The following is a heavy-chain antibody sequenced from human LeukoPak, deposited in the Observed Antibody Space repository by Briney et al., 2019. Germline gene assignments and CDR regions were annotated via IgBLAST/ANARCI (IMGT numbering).Heavy chain of an antibody. J-gene: IGHJ4*02. Sequence: PSETLSLTCTVSGGSISSYYWSWIRQPPGKGLEWIGSLYYSGSTDYNPSLKSRVTISVDTSKNQFSLKLTSVTAAGTAVYYCARHGGSGSFDSWGQGTLVTVSS. CDR3: ARHGGSGSFDS. D-gene: IGHD3-3*01. V-gene: IGHV4-59*08. CDR1: GGSISSYY. CDR2: LYYSGST.